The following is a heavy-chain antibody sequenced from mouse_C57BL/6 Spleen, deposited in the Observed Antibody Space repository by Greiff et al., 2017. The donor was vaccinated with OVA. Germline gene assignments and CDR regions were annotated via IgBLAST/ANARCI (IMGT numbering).Heavy chain of an antibody. CDR2: ISSGSSPI. CDR3: AKGHYGSMYAMDY. V-gene: IGHV5-17*01. Sequence: EVHLVESGGGLVKPGGSLKLSCAASGFTFSDYGMHWVRQAPEKGLEWVAYISSGSSPIYYADTVKGRFTISRDNAKNTLFLQMTSLRSEDTAMXYCAKGHYGSMYAMDYWGQGTSVTVSS. CDR1: GFTFSDYG. J-gene: IGHJ4*01. D-gene: IGHD1-1*01.